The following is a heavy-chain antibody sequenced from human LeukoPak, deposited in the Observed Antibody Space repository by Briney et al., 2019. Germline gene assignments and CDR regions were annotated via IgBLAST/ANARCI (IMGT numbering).Heavy chain of an antibody. CDR3: ARSHDHLWGNYPDY. V-gene: IGHV4-34*01. CDR1: GVSFSGYY. Sequence: PSETLSLTCAVYGVSFSGYYWSWIRQPPGKGLEWIGESNHSGSTNYNPSLKSRVTISVDKSKNQFSLRLNSVTAADTAMYYCARSHDHLWGNYPDYWGQGTLVTVSS. D-gene: IGHD3-16*02. CDR2: SNHSGST. J-gene: IGHJ4*02.